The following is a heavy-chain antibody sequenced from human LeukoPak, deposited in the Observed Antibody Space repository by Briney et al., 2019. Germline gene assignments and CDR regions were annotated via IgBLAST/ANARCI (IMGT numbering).Heavy chain of an antibody. V-gene: IGHV4-4*07. CDR2: IHTSGST. Sequence: PSETLSLTCSVSGGSISTYYGSWIRQSAGKGLEWIGRIHTSGSTNYNPSLKSRVTMSVDTSKNQFSLKVTSVSAADTAVYYCARDLDGSSWYGTVDNWFDPWGQGTLVTVSS. CDR3: ARDLDGSSWYGTVDNWFDP. D-gene: IGHD6-13*01. J-gene: IGHJ5*02. CDR1: GGSISTYY.